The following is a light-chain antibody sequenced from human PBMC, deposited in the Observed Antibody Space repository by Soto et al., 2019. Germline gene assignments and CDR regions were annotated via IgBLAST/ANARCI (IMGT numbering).Light chain of an antibody. CDR2: AKS. CDR1: SSNLGAGYD. V-gene: IGLV1-40*01. Sequence: QSALTQPPSVSGAPGQRVTISCSGSSSNLGAGYDVQWYQQFPGTAPKLLIYAKSARPSGVPDRFSGSKSGTSASLAITGLQAEDEADYYCQSYDSSLIVSKVFGTGTKVTVL. J-gene: IGLJ1*01. CDR3: QSYDSSLIVSKV.